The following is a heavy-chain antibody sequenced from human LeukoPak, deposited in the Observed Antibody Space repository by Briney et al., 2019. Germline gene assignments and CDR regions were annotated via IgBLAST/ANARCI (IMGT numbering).Heavy chain of an antibody. CDR3: ARDGPRGYDILTGFDY. D-gene: IGHD3-9*01. CDR1: GFTLSSYG. J-gene: IGHJ4*02. Sequence: PGGSLRLSCAASGFTLSSYGMHWVRQAPGKGLEWVAVIWNDGSNKYYADSVKGRFTISRDNSKNTLYLQMNSLRAEDTAVYYCARDGPRGYDILTGFDYWGQGTLVTVSS. V-gene: IGHV3-33*01. CDR2: IWNDGSNK.